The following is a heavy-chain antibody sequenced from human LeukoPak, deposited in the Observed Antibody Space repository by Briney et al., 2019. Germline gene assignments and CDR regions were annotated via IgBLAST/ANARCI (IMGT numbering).Heavy chain of an antibody. CDR1: GYSFTNYW. CDR2: INPSDSDT. Sequence: GESLKISRKGSGYSFTNYWIAWVRQMPGRGLERMVIINPSDSDTRYSPSFQGQVTISADKPISTAYLQWRSLKASDSAMYYCARRIAGSGVDYWGQGTLVTVSS. CDR3: ARRIAGSGVDY. J-gene: IGHJ4*02. D-gene: IGHD6-13*01. V-gene: IGHV5-51*01.